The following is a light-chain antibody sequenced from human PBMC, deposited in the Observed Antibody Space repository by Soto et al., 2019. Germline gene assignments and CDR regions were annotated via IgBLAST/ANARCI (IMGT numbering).Light chain of an antibody. CDR3: SSYTSSSTLHV. V-gene: IGLV2-14*01. J-gene: IGLJ1*01. CDR1: SSDVGGYNY. CDR2: EVS. Sequence: QSVLTQPASVSGSPGQSITISCTGTSSDVGGYNYVSWYQHHPGKAPKLMIYEVSNRPSGISNRFSGSKSGYTASLTISGLQAEDEADYYCSSYTSSSTLHVFGTGTKVTVL.